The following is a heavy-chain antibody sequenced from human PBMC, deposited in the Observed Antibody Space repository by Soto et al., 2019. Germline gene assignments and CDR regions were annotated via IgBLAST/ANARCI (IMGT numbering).Heavy chain of an antibody. CDR1: GYTFNGHY. V-gene: IGHV1-2*02. J-gene: IGHJ6*02. Sequence: ASAKVCCNAPGYTFNGHYMHWVLQPPGQGLEWMGLSNTNSGGTNYGQKFQGGVTMTRDTSISTAYMGLSRLRSDDTAVYYCARAGGSYYYDSSGHYSPTGCAYGMDVWGQGTTVTVSS. CDR2: SNTNSGGT. D-gene: IGHD3-22*01. CDR3: ARAGGSYYYDSSGHYSPTGCAYGMDV.